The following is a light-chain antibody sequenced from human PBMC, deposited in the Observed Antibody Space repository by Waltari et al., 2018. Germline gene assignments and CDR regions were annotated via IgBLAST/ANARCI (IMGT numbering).Light chain of an antibody. V-gene: IGLV1-47*01. CDR3: STWNNDLGGFVL. CDR2: RNA. J-gene: IGLJ2*01. CDR1: NPNIARTF. Sequence: QSVLTPPPSVSGTSGPTITIPCSGSNPNIARTFVHWYQQLPGAPPRLLIYRNAQRPSGIPDRFSGSKSGTSASLAISGLRSDDEGDYFCSTWNNDLGGFVLFGEGTRLTVL.